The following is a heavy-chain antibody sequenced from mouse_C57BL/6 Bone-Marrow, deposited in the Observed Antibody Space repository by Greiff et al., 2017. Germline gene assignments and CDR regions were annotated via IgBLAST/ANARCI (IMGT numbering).Heavy chain of an antibody. Sequence: VQLQQSGAELVRPGTSVKVSCKASGYAFTNYLIEWVKQRPGQGLEWIGGINPGSGGTNYNEKFKGKATLTADKSSSTAYMQLSSLTSEDSAVYFCARHYDYDVDYFDYWGQGTTLTVSS. CDR1: GYAFTNYL. CDR2: INPGSGGT. V-gene: IGHV1-54*01. J-gene: IGHJ2*01. D-gene: IGHD2-4*01. CDR3: ARHYDYDVDYFDY.